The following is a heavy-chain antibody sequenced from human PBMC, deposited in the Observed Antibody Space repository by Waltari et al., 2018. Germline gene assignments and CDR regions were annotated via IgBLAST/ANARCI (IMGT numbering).Heavy chain of an antibody. CDR2: IYYSGST. D-gene: IGHD3-10*01. J-gene: IGHJ6*02. CDR1: VGSISSSSSY. Sequence: QLQLQESGPGLVKPSETLSLTCTVSVGSISSSSSYWGWIRHPPGKGLEWIGSIYYSGSTYYNPSLKSRVTISVDTSKNQFSLKLSSVTAADTAVYYCARQDGSGSSLGGMDVWGQGTTVTVSS. CDR3: ARQDGSGSSLGGMDV. V-gene: IGHV4-39*01.